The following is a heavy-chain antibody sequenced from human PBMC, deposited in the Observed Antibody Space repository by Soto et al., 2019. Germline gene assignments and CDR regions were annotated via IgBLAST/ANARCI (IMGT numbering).Heavy chain of an antibody. V-gene: IGHV4-59*08. Sequence: SDTPSLTFTVSGCAISSYYWSWIRQPPGKGLEWIGYIYYSGSTNYSPSLKSRVTISVVTSKNQFSLKLSSVTAADTAVYYCARVYCSSTSCYDLFDYWGQGTLVSVSS. D-gene: IGHD2-2*01. CDR2: IYYSGST. CDR1: GCAISSYY. J-gene: IGHJ4*02. CDR3: ARVYCSSTSCYDLFDY.